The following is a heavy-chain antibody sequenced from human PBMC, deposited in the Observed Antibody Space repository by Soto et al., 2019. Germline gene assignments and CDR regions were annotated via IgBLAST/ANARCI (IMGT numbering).Heavy chain of an antibody. V-gene: IGHV1-18*01. CDR3: TSAQSFDPNYYSGIDF. J-gene: IGHJ6*02. CDR1: GYPFTSYG. CDR2: ISPYNGNT. Sequence: ASVKVSCKASGYPFTSYGIGWVRQAPGQGLEWMGWISPYNGNTYYAQKFQGRVTMTTDTSTNTVWMERRRLGSDATAVSYCTSAQSFDPNYYSGIDFWGQGTTVTVSS.